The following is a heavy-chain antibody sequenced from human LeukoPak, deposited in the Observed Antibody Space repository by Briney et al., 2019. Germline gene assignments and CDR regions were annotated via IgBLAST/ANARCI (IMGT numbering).Heavy chain of an antibody. CDR2: IRYDGSNK. D-gene: IGHD3-3*01. CDR3: AKGGDYDFWSGLY. J-gene: IGHJ4*02. Sequence: GGSLRLSCAASGFTYSSYGMHWVRQAPGKGLEWVAFIRYDGSNKYYADSVKGRFTISRDNSKNTLYLQMNSLRAEDTAVYYCAKGGDYDFWSGLYWGQGTLVTVSS. CDR1: GFTYSSYG. V-gene: IGHV3-30*02.